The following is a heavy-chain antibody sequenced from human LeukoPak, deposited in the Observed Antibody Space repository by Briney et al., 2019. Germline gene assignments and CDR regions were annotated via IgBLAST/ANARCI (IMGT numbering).Heavy chain of an antibody. V-gene: IGHV4-59*01. CDR1: GGSISSYY. J-gene: IGHJ3*02. CDR2: IYYSGST. D-gene: IGHD6-6*01. Sequence: SETLSLTCTVSGGSISSYYWSWIRQPPGKGLEWIEYIYYSGSTNYNPSLKSRVTISVDTSKNQFSLKLSSVTAADTAVYYCARGFHPLEYSSPTDAFDIWGQGTMVTVSS. CDR3: ARGFHPLEYSSPTDAFDI.